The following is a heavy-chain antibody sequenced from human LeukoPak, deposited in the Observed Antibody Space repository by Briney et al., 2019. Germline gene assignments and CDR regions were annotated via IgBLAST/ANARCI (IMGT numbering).Heavy chain of an antibody. CDR3: ANPLVGATGFFDY. CDR2: IYSGGST. J-gene: IGHJ4*02. D-gene: IGHD1-26*01. V-gene: IGHV3-66*01. Sequence: GGSLRLSCAASGFTVSSKYMSWVRQAPGKGLEWVSVIYSGGSTYYADSVKGRFTISRDNSKNTLYLQVNSLRAEDTAVYYCANPLVGATGFFDYWGQGTLVTVSS. CDR1: GFTVSSKY.